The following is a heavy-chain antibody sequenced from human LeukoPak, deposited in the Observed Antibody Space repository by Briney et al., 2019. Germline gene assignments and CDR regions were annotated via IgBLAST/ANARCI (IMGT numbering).Heavy chain of an antibody. CDR1: GFIFSSDW. J-gene: IGHJ4*02. Sequence: PGGSLRLSCAASGFIFSSDWMNWVRQAPGKGLEWVANIKEDGSVKYYVDSVKGRFTISRDNAKNSLYLQMNSLRAEDMAVYYCAREVAASGYLDYWGQGTLVTVSS. CDR2: IKEDGSVK. V-gene: IGHV3-7*04. D-gene: IGHD6-13*01. CDR3: AREVAASGYLDY.